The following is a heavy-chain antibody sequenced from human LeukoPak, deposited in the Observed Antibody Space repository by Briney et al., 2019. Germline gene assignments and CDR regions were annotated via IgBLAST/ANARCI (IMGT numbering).Heavy chain of an antibody. J-gene: IGHJ4*02. CDR1: GFTFSRYG. CDR2: ILYDGSNK. CDR3: AKDHEPYCGGDCFNGDY. V-gene: IGHV3-30*18. Sequence: PGGSLRLSCAASGFTFSRYGMHWVRQAPGKRLERVAVILYDGSNKYYADSVKGRFTISRDNSKNTLYLQMNSLRAEDTAVYYCAKDHEPYCGGDCFNGDYWGQGTLVTVSS. D-gene: IGHD2-21*02.